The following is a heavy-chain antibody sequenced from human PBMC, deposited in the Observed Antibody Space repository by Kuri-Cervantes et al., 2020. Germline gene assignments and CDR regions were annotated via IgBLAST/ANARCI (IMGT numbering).Heavy chain of an antibody. J-gene: IGHJ4*02. CDR3: ARGGTTSLY. Sequence: GESLKISCTASGFTFSYFWMHWVRQAPGKGLVWVSYITSSGSTIYYADSVKGRFTISRDNAKNSLYLQMNSLRAEDTAVYYCARGGTTSLYWGQGTLVTVSS. CDR1: GFTFSYFW. CDR2: ITSSGSTI. V-gene: IGHV3-48*04. D-gene: IGHD4-17*01.